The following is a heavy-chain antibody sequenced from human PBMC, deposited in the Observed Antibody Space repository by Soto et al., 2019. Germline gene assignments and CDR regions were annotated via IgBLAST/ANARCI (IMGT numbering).Heavy chain of an antibody. J-gene: IGHJ6*02. D-gene: IGHD3-10*01. V-gene: IGHV3-33*01. Sequence: QVQLVESGGGVVQPGRSLRLSCAASGFTFSNYGMHWVRQAPGKGLEWVAVTWYAGSKEYYADSVKGRFTISRDNSKNTLDLQRNSLKAGETAVYYCARGFGFGGDDGMDVWGRGTTVTVSS. CDR1: GFTFSNYG. CDR3: ARGFGFGGDDGMDV. CDR2: TWYAGSKE.